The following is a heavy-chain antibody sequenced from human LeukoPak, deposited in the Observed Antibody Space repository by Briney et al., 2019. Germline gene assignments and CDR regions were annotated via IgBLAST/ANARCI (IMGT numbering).Heavy chain of an antibody. Sequence: GGSLGLSCAASGFTLRSYEMSWVRQAPGKGLEWVSGISGSGGTTYYADSVRGRFTISRDNSKNTLYLQMNSLRAEDTAVYYCAKEYSGYDFDYWGQGTLVTVSS. J-gene: IGHJ4*02. D-gene: IGHD5-12*01. CDR3: AKEYSGYDFDY. V-gene: IGHV3-23*01. CDR2: ISGSGGTT. CDR1: GFTLRSYE.